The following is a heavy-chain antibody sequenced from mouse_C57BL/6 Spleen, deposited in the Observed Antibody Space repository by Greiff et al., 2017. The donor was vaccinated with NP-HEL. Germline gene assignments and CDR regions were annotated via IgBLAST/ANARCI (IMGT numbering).Heavy chain of an antibody. J-gene: IGHJ4*01. D-gene: IGHD1-1*01. CDR3: ARWSVVATDYAMDY. CDR2: INPSSGYT. CDR1: GYTFTSYT. V-gene: IGHV1-4*01. Sequence: QVHVKQSGAELARPGASVKMSCKASGYTFTSYTMHWVKQRPGQGLEWIGYINPSSGYTKYNQKFKDKATLTADKSSSTAYMQLSSLTSEDSAVYYCARWSVVATDYAMDYWGQGTSVTVSS.